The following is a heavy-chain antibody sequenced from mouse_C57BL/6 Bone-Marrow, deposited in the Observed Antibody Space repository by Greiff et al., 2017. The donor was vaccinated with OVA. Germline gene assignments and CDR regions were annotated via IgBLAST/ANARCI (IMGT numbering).Heavy chain of an antibody. J-gene: IGHJ3*01. CDR1: GFSLTSYG. V-gene: IGHV2-2*01. Sequence: QVQLQQSGPGLVQPSQSLSITCTVSGFSLTSYGVHWVRQSPGKGLEWLGVIGSGGSTDYNAAFIYRLSISKYNSMSQVFFIMNILHAYDTAIYYCARNYDYFAYWGQGTLVTVSA. CDR3: ARNYDYFAY. CDR2: IGSGGST. D-gene: IGHD2-4*01.